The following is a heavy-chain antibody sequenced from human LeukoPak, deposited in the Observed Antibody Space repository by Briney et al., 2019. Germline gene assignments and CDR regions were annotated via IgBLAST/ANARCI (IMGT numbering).Heavy chain of an antibody. J-gene: IGHJ4*02. D-gene: IGHD2-15*01. Sequence: GGSLRLSCAASGFTFSSYWMSWVRQAPGKGLEWVANIKQDGSEKNYVDSVKGRFTISRDNAKNSLYLQMNSLRAEDTAVYYCARDRWYCSGGSCYCDYWGQGTLVTVSS. CDR1: GFTFSSYW. CDR2: IKQDGSEK. V-gene: IGHV3-7*01. CDR3: ARDRWYCSGGSCYCDY.